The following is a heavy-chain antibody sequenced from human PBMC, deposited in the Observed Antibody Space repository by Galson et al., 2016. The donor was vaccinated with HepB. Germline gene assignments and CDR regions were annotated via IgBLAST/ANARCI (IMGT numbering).Heavy chain of an antibody. CDR2: TYYRSKWWT. J-gene: IGHJ5*02. CDR1: GDSVSTNSAA. D-gene: IGHD1-14*01. CDR3: ARGEANRDGGGDNWLDP. V-gene: IGHV6-1*01. Sequence: CAISGDSVSTNSAAWNWIRQSPSRGLEWLGRTYYRSKWWTYYALSVEGRITINPDTSKNQISLHLNSVTPEDTAVYYCARGEANRDGGGDNWLDPWGQGTLVTASS.